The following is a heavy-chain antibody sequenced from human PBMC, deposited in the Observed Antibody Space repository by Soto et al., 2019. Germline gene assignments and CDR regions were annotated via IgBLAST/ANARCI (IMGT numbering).Heavy chain of an antibody. Sequence: WGSLRLSCPASGFAFSSYSMNWFRQAPGKGLEWVSSISSSSSYIYYADSVKGRFTISRDNAKNSLYLQMNSLRAEDTAVYYCARYPAAADYWGQGTLVTVSS. CDR2: ISSSSSYI. CDR3: ARYPAAADY. CDR1: GFAFSSYS. V-gene: IGHV3-21*01. J-gene: IGHJ4*02. D-gene: IGHD6-13*01.